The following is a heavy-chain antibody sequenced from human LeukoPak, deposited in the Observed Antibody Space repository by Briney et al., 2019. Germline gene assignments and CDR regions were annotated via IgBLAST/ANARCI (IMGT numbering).Heavy chain of an antibody. CDR2: ISSSSSTI. J-gene: IGHJ4*02. CDR1: GFTFSTYW. Sequence: GGSLRLSCAAYGFTFSTYWMHWVRQAPGKGLEWVSYISSSSSTIYYADSVKGRFTISRDNAKNSLYLQMNSLRAEDTAVYYCARGSTYYDSSGQVPFDYWGQGTLVTVSS. D-gene: IGHD3-22*01. CDR3: ARGSTYYDSSGQVPFDY. V-gene: IGHV3-48*01.